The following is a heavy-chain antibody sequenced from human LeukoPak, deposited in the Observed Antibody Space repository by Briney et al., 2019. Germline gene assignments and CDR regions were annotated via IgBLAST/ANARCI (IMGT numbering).Heavy chain of an antibody. CDR1: GFTFSSYS. D-gene: IGHD4-11*01. V-gene: IGHV3-21*01. Sequence: GGSLRLSCAATGFTFSSYSMNWVRQAPGKGLEWVSSISSSSYIYYADSVKGRFTISRDNAKNSLYLQMNSLRAEDTAVYYCARDTASNHRLYYYYYMDVWGKGTTVTVSS. J-gene: IGHJ6*03. CDR2: ISSSSYI. CDR3: ARDTASNHRLYYYYYMDV.